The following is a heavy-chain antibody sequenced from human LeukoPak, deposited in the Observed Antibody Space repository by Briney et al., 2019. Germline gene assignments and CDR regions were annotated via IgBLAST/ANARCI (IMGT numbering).Heavy chain of an antibody. J-gene: IGHJ4*02. V-gene: IGHV3-30*02. CDR2: IQYDGSNK. Sequence: GGSLRLSCAASGFTFSSYGMHWVRQAPGKGLEWVAFIQYDGSNKYYADSVKGRFTISRDNSKNTLYLQMNSLRAEDTAVYYCAKDWTIRGVIISLDYWGQGTLVTVSS. CDR3: AKDWTIRGVIISLDY. CDR1: GFTFSSYG. D-gene: IGHD3-10*01.